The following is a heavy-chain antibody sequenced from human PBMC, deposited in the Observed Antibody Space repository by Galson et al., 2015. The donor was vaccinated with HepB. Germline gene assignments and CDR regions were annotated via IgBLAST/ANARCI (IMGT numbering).Heavy chain of an antibody. CDR1: GFTFSSYA. Sequence: SLRLSCAASGFTFSSYAMSWVRQAPGKGLEWVSAISGSGGSTYYADSVKGRFTISRDNSKNTLYLQMNSLRAEDTAVYYCATDGQYCSSTSCNQYDYYYMDVWGTGTTVTVSS. D-gene: IGHD2-2*01. V-gene: IGHV3-23*01. J-gene: IGHJ6*03. CDR3: ATDGQYCSSTSCNQYDYYYMDV. CDR2: ISGSGGST.